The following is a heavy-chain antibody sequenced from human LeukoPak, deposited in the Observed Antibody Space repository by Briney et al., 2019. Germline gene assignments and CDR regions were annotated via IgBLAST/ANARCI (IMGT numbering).Heavy chain of an antibody. CDR3: ARGGGARPDY. J-gene: IGHJ4*02. CDR1: GFTFSGYG. CDR2: ISSGSGNI. D-gene: IGHD6-6*01. Sequence: GGSLRLSCAASGFTFSGYGMNWVRQSPGKGLEWVSYISSGSGNINYADSVKGRFTISRDNAKNSLYLQMNSLRAEDTAVYYCARGGGARPDYWGQGTLVTVSS. V-gene: IGHV3-48*01.